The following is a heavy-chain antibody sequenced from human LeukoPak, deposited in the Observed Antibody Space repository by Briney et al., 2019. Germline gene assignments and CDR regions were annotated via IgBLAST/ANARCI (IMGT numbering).Heavy chain of an antibody. V-gene: IGHV3-7*03. CDR3: ASGSSYSVY. Sequence: GGSLRLSCAASGFTFSTYWMTWVRQAPGKGLEWVANIKQDGSEKYYVDSVKGRFTISRGNAKNSLYLQMNSLRVEDTAVYYCASGSSYSVYWGQGTLVTVSS. CDR1: GFTFSTYW. J-gene: IGHJ4*02. CDR2: IKQDGSEK. D-gene: IGHD5-18*01.